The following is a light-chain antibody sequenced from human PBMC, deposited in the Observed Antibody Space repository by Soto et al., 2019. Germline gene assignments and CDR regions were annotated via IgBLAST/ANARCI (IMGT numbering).Light chain of an antibody. V-gene: IGLV2-14*01. CDR1: SSDVGAYNY. J-gene: IGLJ1*01. CDR3: CSFTSITTYV. CDR2: EVS. Sequence: QSVLTQPASVSGSLGQSITISCTGTSSDVGAYNYVSWYQQQPGKAPKLMISEVSNRPSGVSNRSSGSKSGNTAPLIISGLQAEDEADYYCCSFTSITTYVFGTGTKVTVL.